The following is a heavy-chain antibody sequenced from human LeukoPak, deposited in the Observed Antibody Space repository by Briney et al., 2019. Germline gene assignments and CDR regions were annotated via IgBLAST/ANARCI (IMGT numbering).Heavy chain of an antibody. Sequence: GASVKVSCKASGYTFTSYGITWVRQAPGQGLEWMGWISAYNGNTNYAQKFQGRLTMTTDMSTNTAYMELRSLRPDDTAVYYCARDFFHGHCSGLTCFLLDSWGQGSLVTVSS. CDR3: ARDFFHGHCSGLTCFLLDS. CDR2: ISAYNGNT. CDR1: GYTFTSYG. V-gene: IGHV1-18*01. D-gene: IGHD2-15*01. J-gene: IGHJ4*02.